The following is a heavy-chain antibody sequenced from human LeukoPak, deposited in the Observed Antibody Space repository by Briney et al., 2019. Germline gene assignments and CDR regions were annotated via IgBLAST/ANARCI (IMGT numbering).Heavy chain of an antibody. CDR3: ARVRGAYYFDY. J-gene: IGHJ4*02. D-gene: IGHD3-10*01. V-gene: IGHV3-64*01. CDR2: ISSNGGST. CDR1: GFTFSSYA. Sequence: GGSLRLSCAASGFTFSSYAMHWVRQAPGKGLEYVSAISSNGGSTYYANPVKGRFTISRDNSKNTLYLQMGSLRAEDMAVYYCARVRGAYYFDYWGQGTLVTVSS.